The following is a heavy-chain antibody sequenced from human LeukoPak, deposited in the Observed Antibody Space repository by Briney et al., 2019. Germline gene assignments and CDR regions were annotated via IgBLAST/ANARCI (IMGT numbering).Heavy chain of an antibody. D-gene: IGHD3-22*01. Sequence: SETLSLTCTVSGGSISSGGYYWSWIRQHPGKGLEWIGYIYYSGSTYYNPSLKSRVTISVDTSKNQFSLKLSSVTAADTAVYYCAGVGGYYRVDYWGQGTLVTVSS. V-gene: IGHV4-31*03. CDR3: AGVGGYYRVDY. CDR2: IYYSGST. CDR1: GGSISSGGYY. J-gene: IGHJ4*02.